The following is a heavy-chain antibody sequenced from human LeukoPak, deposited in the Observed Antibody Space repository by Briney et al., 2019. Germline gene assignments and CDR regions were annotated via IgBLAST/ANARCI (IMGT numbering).Heavy chain of an antibody. Sequence: PSETLSLTCTVSGGSVSSGSYYWSWIRQPPGKGLEWIGYIYYSGSTNYNPSLKSRVTISVDTSKNQFSLKLSSVTAADTAVYYCAKDRRWAVVVAADGYYFDYWGQGTLVTVSS. D-gene: IGHD2-15*01. J-gene: IGHJ4*02. V-gene: IGHV4-61*01. CDR1: GGSVSSGSYY. CDR3: AKDRRWAVVVAADGYYFDY. CDR2: IYYSGST.